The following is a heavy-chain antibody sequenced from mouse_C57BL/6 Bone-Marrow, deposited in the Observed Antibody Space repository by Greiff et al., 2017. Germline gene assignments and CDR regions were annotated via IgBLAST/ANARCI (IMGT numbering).Heavy chain of an antibody. V-gene: IGHV1-81*01. Sequence: QVQLQQSGAELARPGASVKLSCKASGYTFTSYGISWVKQSTGQGLEWIGEIYPRSGNTYYNEKFKGKATLTADKSSSTAYMELRSLTSEDSAVYFCARLWFRNYFDYWGQGTTLTVSS. CDR3: ARLWFRNYFDY. J-gene: IGHJ2*01. D-gene: IGHD2-2*01. CDR1: GYTFTSYG. CDR2: IYPRSGNT.